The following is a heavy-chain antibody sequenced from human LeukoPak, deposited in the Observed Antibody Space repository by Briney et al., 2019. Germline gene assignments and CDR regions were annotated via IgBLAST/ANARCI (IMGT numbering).Heavy chain of an antibody. CDR1: GFTFTNDF. J-gene: IGHJ4*02. CDR3: AKESGYDIKGDY. D-gene: IGHD5-12*01. Sequence: GGSLRLSCAASGFTFTNDFMTWVRQAPGKGLEWASAISGSGGSTYYADSVRGRFTISRDNSKNTLYLQMNSLRAEDTAVYYCAKESGYDIKGDYWGQGTLVTVSS. V-gene: IGHV3-23*01. CDR2: ISGSGGST.